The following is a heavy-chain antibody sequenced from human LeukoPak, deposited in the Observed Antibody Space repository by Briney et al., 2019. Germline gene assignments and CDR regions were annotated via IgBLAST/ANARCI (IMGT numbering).Heavy chain of an antibody. J-gene: IGHJ4*02. CDR2: ISYDGSNE. V-gene: IGHV3-30-3*01. Sequence: GGSLRLSCAASGFTFSSYAMHWVRQAPGKGLEWVAVISYDGSNEYYADSVKGRFTISRDNSKNTLYLQMNSLRAEDTAVYYCARNRDSSGYYYVVDYWGQGTLVTVSS. D-gene: IGHD3-22*01. CDR3: ARNRDSSGYYYVVDY. CDR1: GFTFSSYA.